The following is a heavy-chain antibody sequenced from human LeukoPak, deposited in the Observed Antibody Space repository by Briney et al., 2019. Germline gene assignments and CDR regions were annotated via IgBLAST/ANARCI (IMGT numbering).Heavy chain of an antibody. Sequence: SQTLSLTCTVSGGSISSGDYYWSWIRQPPGKGLEWIGYIYYSGSTYYNPSLKSRVTISVDTSKNQFSLKLSSVTAADTAVYYCARGAYCGGDCYYAFDIWGQGTMVTVSS. J-gene: IGHJ3*02. D-gene: IGHD2-21*02. CDR1: GGSISSGDYY. V-gene: IGHV4-30-4*01. CDR2: IYYSGST. CDR3: ARGAYCGGDCYYAFDI.